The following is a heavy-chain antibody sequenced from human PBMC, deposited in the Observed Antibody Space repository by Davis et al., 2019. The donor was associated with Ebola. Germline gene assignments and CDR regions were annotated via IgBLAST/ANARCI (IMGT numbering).Heavy chain of an antibody. CDR2: VSDNGGNT. CDR3: AKDKFQWRNGLLDY. D-gene: IGHD6-19*01. Sequence: GESLKISCAASGFTFSSYSMNWVRQAPGKGLEWVSGVSDNGGNTYYADSGKGRFTISRDNSKNALYLQMNSLRAEDTAVYYCAKDKFQWRNGLLDYWGQGTLVTVSS. V-gene: IGHV3-23*01. J-gene: IGHJ4*02. CDR1: GFTFSSYS.